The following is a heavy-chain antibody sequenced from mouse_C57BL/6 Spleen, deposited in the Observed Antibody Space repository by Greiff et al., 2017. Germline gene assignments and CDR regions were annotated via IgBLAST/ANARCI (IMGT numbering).Heavy chain of an antibody. V-gene: IGHV5-4*03. Sequence: DVMLVESGGGLVKPGGSLKLSCAASGFTFSSYAMSWVRQTPEKRLEWVATISDGGSYTYYPDNVKGRFTISRDNAKNNLYLQMSHLKSEDTAMYYCARRSTGTRGYFDVWGTGTTVTVSS. CDR2: ISDGGSYT. D-gene: IGHD4-1*02. CDR1: GFTFSSYA. J-gene: IGHJ1*03. CDR3: ARRSTGTRGYFDV.